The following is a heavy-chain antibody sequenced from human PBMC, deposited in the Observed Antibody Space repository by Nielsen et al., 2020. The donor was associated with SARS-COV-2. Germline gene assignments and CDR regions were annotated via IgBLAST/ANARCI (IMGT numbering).Heavy chain of an antibody. V-gene: IGHV1-46*01. CDR2: INPSGGRT. D-gene: IGHD6-19*01. J-gene: IGHJ4*02. Sequence: ASVKVSCKASENTFTNYFMHWVRQAPGQGLEWMGIINPSGGRTSSAQKFQGRLTLTRDTSTSTDYMELSSLRSEDSAVYYCAVGQWLDYWGQGTLVTVSS. CDR3: AVGQWLDY. CDR1: ENTFTNYF.